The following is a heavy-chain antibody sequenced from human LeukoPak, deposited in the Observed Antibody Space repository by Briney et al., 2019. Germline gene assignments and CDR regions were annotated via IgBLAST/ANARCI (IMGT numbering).Heavy chain of an antibody. Sequence: ASVKVSCKASGYTFTGYYMHWVRQAPGQGLEWMGWINPNSGGTYYAQKFQARVTMTRDTSISTAYMELSRLRFDDTAVYYCANYGFSGSVYHGKFDPWGQGTLVKVSS. CDR1: GYTFTGYY. CDR2: INPNSGGT. V-gene: IGHV1-2*02. J-gene: IGHJ5*02. D-gene: IGHD3-10*01. CDR3: ANYGFSGSVYHGKFDP.